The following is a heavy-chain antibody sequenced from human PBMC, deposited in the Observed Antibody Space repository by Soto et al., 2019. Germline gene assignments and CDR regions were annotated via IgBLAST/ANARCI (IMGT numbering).Heavy chain of an antibody. Sequence: ASVKVSCKASGYTFTSDYMPWVRQAAGQGLEWVEINNPRCDATTYAQKVQDRVSMTRDTSTSTVYMELSSLRSEDTAVYYCARSTAGMLLAAHGYSYGYHFDFWGKGTLVTSPQ. CDR2: NNPRCDAT. D-gene: IGHD5-18*01. CDR1: GYTFTSDY. CDR3: ARSTAGMLLAAHGYSYGYHFDF. V-gene: IGHV1-46*01. J-gene: IGHJ4*02.